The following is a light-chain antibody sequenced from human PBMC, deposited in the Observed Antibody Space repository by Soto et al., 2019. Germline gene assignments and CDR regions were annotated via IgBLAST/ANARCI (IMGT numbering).Light chain of an antibody. CDR2: DNR. Sequence: SYALTQPPSVSVAPGQTATISSGEKNIDSRTGHWYQQKPGHAPLLVVYDNRFRPSGIPNRFSGSNSGNTATLTISRVEAGDEADYCCQVWDNVGDHIYVFGTGTKVTVL. J-gene: IGLJ1*01. V-gene: IGLV3-21*02. CDR3: QVWDNVGDHIYV. CDR1: NIDSRT.